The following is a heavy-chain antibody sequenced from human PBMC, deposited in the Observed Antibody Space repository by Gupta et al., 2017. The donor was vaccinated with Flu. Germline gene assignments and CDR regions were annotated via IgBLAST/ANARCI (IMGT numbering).Heavy chain of an antibody. J-gene: IGHJ3*02. Sequence: EVQLVESGGGLVQPGGSLRLSCAASGFIFSNYDMHWVRQATGKGLGWVSTIGTVGDTYYPGSVKGRFTISRENAKNSFYLQMNSLRAGDTAVYYCARGGYSGSLQDAFDIWGQGTIVTVSS. CDR3: ARGGYSGSLQDAFDI. V-gene: IGHV3-13*01. CDR1: GFIFSNYD. CDR2: IGTVGDT. D-gene: IGHD1-26*01.